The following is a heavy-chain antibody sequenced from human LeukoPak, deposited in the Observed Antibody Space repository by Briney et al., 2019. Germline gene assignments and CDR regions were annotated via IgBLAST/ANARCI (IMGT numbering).Heavy chain of an antibody. CDR3: AKDMYYDSSGYLDY. J-gene: IGHJ4*02. D-gene: IGHD3-22*01. V-gene: IGHV3-23*01. CDR1: EFTFSSYA. CDR2: ISGSGGST. Sequence: GGSLRLSCAASEFTFSSYAMSWVRQAPGKGLEWVSAISGSGGSTYYADSVKGRFTISRDNSKNTLYLQMNSLRAEDTAVYYCAKDMYYDSSGYLDYWGQGTLVTVSS.